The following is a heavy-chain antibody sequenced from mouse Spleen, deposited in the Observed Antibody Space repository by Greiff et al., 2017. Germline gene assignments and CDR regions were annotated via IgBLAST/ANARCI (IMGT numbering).Heavy chain of an antibody. CDR2: ISSGGSYT. CDR1: GFTFSSYA. J-gene: IGHJ1*01. Sequence: EVQLVESGGGLVKPGGSLKLSCAASGFTFSSYAMSWVRQTPEKRLEWVATISSGGSYTYYPDSVKGRFTISRDNAKNTLYLQMSSLRSEDTAMYYCAPTPLEYWYFDVWGAGTTVTVSS. CDR3: APTPLEYWYFDV. V-gene: IGHV5-9-3*01.